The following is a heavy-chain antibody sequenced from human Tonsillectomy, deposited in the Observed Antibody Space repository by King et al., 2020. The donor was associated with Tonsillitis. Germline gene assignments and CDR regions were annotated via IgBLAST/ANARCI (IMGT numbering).Heavy chain of an antibody. CDR1: GFTFSNAW. CDR3: TTPLALAGWAPYNWFDP. D-gene: IGHD6-19*01. CDR2: IKSKTDGGTT. J-gene: IGHJ5*02. Sequence: VQLVESGGGLVKPGGSLRLSCAASGFTFSNAWMSWVRQAPGKGLEWVGRIKSKTDGGTTDYAAPVKGRFTISRDDSKNTLYLQMNSLKTEDTAVDYCTTPLALAGWAPYNWFDPWGQGTLVTVSS. V-gene: IGHV3-15*01.